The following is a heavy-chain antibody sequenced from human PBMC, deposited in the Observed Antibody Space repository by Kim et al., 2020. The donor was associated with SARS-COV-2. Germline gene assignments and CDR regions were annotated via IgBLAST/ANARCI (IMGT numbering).Heavy chain of an antibody. Sequence: ASVKVSCKASGYTFTSYGISWVRQAPGRGLEWMGWISAYNGNTNYAQKLQGRVTMTTDTSTSTAYMELRSLRSDDTAVYYCARDLPPLYYDSSGYDYWGQGTLVTVSS. CDR3: ARDLPPLYYDSSGYDY. CDR1: GYTFTSYG. D-gene: IGHD3-22*01. J-gene: IGHJ4*02. CDR2: ISAYNGNT. V-gene: IGHV1-18*01.